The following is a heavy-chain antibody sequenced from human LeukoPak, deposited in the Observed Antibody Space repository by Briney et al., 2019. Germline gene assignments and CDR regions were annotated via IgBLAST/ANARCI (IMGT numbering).Heavy chain of an antibody. V-gene: IGHV3-30-3*01. CDR2: ISYDGSNK. J-gene: IGHJ4*02. CDR3: AGIVGATGGY. D-gene: IGHD1-26*01. CDR1: GFTFSSYA. Sequence: QPGRSLRLSCAASGFTFSSYAMHWVRQAPGKGLEWVAVISYDGSNKYYADSVKGRFTISRDNSKNTLYLQMNSLRAGDTAVYYCAGIVGATGGYWGQGTLVTVSS.